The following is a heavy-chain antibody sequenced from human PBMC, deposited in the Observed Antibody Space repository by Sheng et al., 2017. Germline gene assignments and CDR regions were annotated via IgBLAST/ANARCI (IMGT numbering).Heavy chain of an antibody. J-gene: IGHJ4*02. D-gene: IGHD2-2*01. CDR2: ISAYNGNT. Sequence: QVQLVQSGAEVKKPGASVKVSCKASGYTFTSYGISWVRQAPGQGLEWMGWISAYNGNTNYAQKLQGRVTMTTDTSTSTAYMELRSLRSDDTAVYYCARGSTKLKPRTVPPIPDYDYWGQGTLVTVSS. V-gene: IGHV1-18*01. CDR1: GYTFTSYG. CDR3: ARGSTKLKPRTVPPIPDYDY.